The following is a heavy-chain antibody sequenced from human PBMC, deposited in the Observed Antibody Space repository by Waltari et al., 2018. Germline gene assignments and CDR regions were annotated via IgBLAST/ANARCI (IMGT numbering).Heavy chain of an antibody. J-gene: IGHJ5*02. CDR1: GGTFSSYA. V-gene: IGHV1-69*13. CDR2: IIPIFGTA. CDR3: ARAAVSGVVLNWFDP. Sequence: QVQLVQSGAEVKKPGSSVKVSCKASGGTFSSYAISWVRQAPGQGLEWMGGIIPIFGTANYAQTFQGRVTITAEESTSTAYMELSSLRSEDWAVYYCARAAVSGVVLNWFDPWGQGTLVTVSS. D-gene: IGHD3-3*01.